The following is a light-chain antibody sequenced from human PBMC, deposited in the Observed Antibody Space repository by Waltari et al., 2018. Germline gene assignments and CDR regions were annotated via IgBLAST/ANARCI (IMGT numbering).Light chain of an antibody. CDR3: LQHNAFPFT. CDR2: AAT. CDR1: QGISSS. V-gene: IGKV1-17*01. J-gene: IGKJ3*01. Sequence: DIQMTQSPSSLSASVGDTVTITCRASQGISSSLNWFQQKPGRAPNLLIYAATTLQSGVPSRFGSRGAGTEFTLTISSLHPEDFAAYYCLQHNAFPFTFGPGTKLDIK.